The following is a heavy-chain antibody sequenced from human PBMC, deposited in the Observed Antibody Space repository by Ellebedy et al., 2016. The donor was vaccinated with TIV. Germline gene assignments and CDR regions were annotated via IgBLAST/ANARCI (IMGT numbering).Heavy chain of an antibody. CDR2: IYYSGST. Sequence: MPSETLSLTCTVSGGSISSGGYSWSWIRQHPGKGLEWIGDIYYSGSTYYTPSLKSRVTISVDTSKNQLSLKLSSVTAADTAVYYCARDWDDSSVRVGFDLWGRGTLVTVSS. V-gene: IGHV4-31*03. CDR1: GGSISSGGYS. CDR3: ARDWDDSSVRVGFDL. J-gene: IGHJ2*01. D-gene: IGHD3-22*01.